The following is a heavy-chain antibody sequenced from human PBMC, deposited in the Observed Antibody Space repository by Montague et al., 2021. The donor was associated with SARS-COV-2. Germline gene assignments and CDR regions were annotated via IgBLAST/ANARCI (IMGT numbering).Heavy chain of an antibody. CDR3: ARSIGDFWSGYEDYYSAMGV. V-gene: IGHV3-74*01. CDR2: INSDGSST. CDR1: GFTFRSYW. Sequence: SLRLSCAASGFTFRSYWMHWVRQAPGKGLVWVSRINSDGSSTGYADSVKGRFTISRDNAKNTLYLQMNSQRAEDTAVYYCARSIGDFWSGYEDYYSAMGVWGQGTTVTVSS. J-gene: IGHJ6*02. D-gene: IGHD3-3*01.